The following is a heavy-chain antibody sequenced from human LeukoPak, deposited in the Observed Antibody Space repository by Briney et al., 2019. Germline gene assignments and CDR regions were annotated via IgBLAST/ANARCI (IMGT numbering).Heavy chain of an antibody. Sequence: GGSLRLSCAASGFTFSSYSMNWVRQAPGKGLEWVSSISSSSSYIYYADSVKGRFTISRDNAKNSLYLQMNSLRAEDTAVYYCARVGRQEYDLWSGHNWFDPWGQRGQVADSS. D-gene: IGHD3-3*01. CDR1: GFTFSSYS. V-gene: IGHV3-21*01. CDR2: ISSSSSYI. CDR3: ARVGRQEYDLWSGHNWFDP. J-gene: IGHJ5*02.